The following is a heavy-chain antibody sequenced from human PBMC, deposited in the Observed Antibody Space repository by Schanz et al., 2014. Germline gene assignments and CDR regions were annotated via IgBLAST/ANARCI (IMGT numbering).Heavy chain of an antibody. J-gene: IGHJ4*02. CDR3: AKDHAGSDILTALGN. V-gene: IGHV3-23*04. Sequence: GQLVESGGGVVQPGRSLRLSCAASGFTFSSYAMHWVRQAPGKGLEWVSGLTEGGGGTYYTDAVKGRFTISRDSSKNTLYLQMTSLRADDTAVYYCAKDHAGSDILTALGNWGQGTLVTVSS. D-gene: IGHD3-9*01. CDR1: GFTFSSYA. CDR2: LTEGGGGT.